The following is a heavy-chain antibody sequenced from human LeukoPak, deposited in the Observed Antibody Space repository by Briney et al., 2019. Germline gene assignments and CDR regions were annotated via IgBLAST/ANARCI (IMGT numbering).Heavy chain of an antibody. CDR2: ISAYNGNT. Sequence: ASVKVSCKASGFTFTRYGITWVRQAPGQGPEWMTWISAYNGNTNYAEKFQGRVTMTTDASTSTAYMELRGLRSDDTAVYYCTSDHMLRSAAGTLDYWGQGTLVTVSS. CDR3: TSDHMLRSAAGTLDY. CDR1: GFTFTRYG. D-gene: IGHD6-13*01. V-gene: IGHV1-18*01. J-gene: IGHJ4*02.